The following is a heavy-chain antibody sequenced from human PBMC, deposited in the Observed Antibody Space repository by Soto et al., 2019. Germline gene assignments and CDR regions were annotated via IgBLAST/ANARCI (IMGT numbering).Heavy chain of an antibody. CDR2: IYHSGTT. J-gene: IGHJ4*01. V-gene: IGHV4-59*01. Sequence: QVRLQESGPGLVKSSETLSLTCTVSGGSLSSFYWGWIRRPPGKGLEWIGYIYHSGTTKYNSSLKSRVTMSVDSSKNELSLKLTSVTAADTATYYCARVHKEELFTVPAAYYDHWGPGTLVTVAS. CDR1: GGSLSSFY. CDR3: ARVHKEELFTVPAAYYDH. D-gene: IGHD2-2*01.